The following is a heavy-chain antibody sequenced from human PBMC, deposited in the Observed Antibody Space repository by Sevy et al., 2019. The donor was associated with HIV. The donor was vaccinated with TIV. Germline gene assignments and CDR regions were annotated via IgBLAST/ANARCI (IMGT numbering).Heavy chain of an antibody. CDR3: ARGKSGYGYGLDY. CDR1: GFPVSSNY. J-gene: IGHJ4*02. Sequence: GGSLRLSCAASGFPVSSNYMSWVRQAPGKGLEWVSVMYSDGSTYNADSVKGRFTISRDNTKNTLYLQMNSLRVEDTAVYYCARGKSGYGYGLDYWGQGTLVTVSS. D-gene: IGHD5-18*01. V-gene: IGHV3-66*01. CDR2: MYSDGST.